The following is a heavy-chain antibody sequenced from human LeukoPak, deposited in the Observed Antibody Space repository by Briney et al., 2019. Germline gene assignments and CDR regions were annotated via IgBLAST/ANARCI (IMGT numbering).Heavy chain of an antibody. Sequence: SETLSLTCTVSGGSISSYYWSWIRQPPGKGLEWIGYIHYSGSTNYNPSLKSRVTISVDTSKNQFSLKLSSVTAADTAVYYCARRRYYYGSGRNWFDPWGQGTLVTVSS. CDR3: ARRRYYYGSGRNWFDP. CDR2: IHYSGST. D-gene: IGHD3-10*01. V-gene: IGHV4-59*12. J-gene: IGHJ5*02. CDR1: GGSISSYY.